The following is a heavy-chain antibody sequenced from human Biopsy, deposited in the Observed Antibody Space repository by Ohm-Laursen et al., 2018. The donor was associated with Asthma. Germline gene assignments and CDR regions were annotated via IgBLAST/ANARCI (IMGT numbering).Heavy chain of an antibody. J-gene: IGHJ5*02. V-gene: IGHV1-18*04. D-gene: IGHD2-15*01. CDR3: VRDKVVVVPGSKGPTDWFDP. Sequence: ASVKVSCKASGYTFSNYAISWVRQAPGQGLEWMGWISGYNGDTKFAQNVKGRLSLTTDTSRSTAYMELRSLTSDDTAVYYCVRDKVVVVPGSKGPTDWFDPWGQGTLVTVSS. CDR1: GYTFSNYA. CDR2: ISGYNGDT.